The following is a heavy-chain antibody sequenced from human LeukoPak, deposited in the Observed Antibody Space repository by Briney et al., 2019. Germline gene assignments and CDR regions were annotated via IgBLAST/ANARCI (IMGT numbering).Heavy chain of an antibody. CDR2: LSSSGSTI. CDR3: ARASHCSSTSCYHFDY. D-gene: IGHD2-2*01. CDR1: GFTFSDYY. V-gene: IGHV3-11*01. J-gene: IGHJ4*02. Sequence: GGSLRLSCAASGFTFSDYYMSWIRQAPGKGLEWVSYLSSSGSTIYYADSVKGRFTISRDNAKNSLYLQMNSLRAEDTAVYYCARASHCSSTSCYHFDYWGQGTLVTVSS.